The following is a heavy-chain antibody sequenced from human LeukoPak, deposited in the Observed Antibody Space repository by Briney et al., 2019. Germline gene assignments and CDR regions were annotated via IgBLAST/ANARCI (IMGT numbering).Heavy chain of an antibody. J-gene: IGHJ4*02. Sequence: GGSLRLSCAASGFTFSSYAMSWVRQAPGKGLEWVSAISGSGGSTYYADSVKGRFTIPRDNSKNTLYLQMNSLRAEDTAVYYCAKDGRTIFGVVIASFDYWGQGTLVTVSS. CDR1: GFTFSSYA. CDR3: AKDGRTIFGVVIASFDY. D-gene: IGHD3-3*01. CDR2: ISGSGGST. V-gene: IGHV3-23*01.